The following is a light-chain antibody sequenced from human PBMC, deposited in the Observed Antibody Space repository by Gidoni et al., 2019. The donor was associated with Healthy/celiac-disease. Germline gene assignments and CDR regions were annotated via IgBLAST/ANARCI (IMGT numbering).Light chain of an antibody. J-gene: IGKJ2*01. CDR2: AAS. CDR3: QQSYSTLPYT. Sequence: DIQMTPSPSSLSASVGDSVTITCRASQSISTYLNWYQQKPGKAPKLLIYAASSLQSGVPSRFSGSGSGTDFTLTISSLQPEDFATYYCQQSYSTLPYTFGQGTKLEIK. CDR1: QSISTY. V-gene: IGKV1-39*01.